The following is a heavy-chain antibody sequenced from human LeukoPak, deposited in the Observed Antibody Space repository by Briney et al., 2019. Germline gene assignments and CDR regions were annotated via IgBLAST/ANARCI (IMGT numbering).Heavy chain of an antibody. J-gene: IGHJ4*02. Sequence: PGGALRLSLVARGFTFRSYNMNWVRQAPWKELEGFSTISSSSSYIYYADAVKGRFTISRGNAKNSLYLQMNSLRAEDTAVYYCAKLIAQYYFDPWGQGTLVTVSS. D-gene: IGHD3-22*01. V-gene: IGHV3-21*01. CDR1: GFTFRSYN. CDR2: ISSSSSYI. CDR3: AKLIAQYYFDP.